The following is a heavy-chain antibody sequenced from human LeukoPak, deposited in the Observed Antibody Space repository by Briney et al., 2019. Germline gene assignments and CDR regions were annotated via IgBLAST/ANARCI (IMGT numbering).Heavy chain of an antibody. CDR2: IYSGGST. D-gene: IGHD5-12*01. Sequence: GGSLRLSCAASGFTVSSNYMSWVRQAPGKGLEWVSVIYSGGSTYYADSVKGRFTISRDNSKNTLYLQMNSLRAEDTAVYYCARDQGYSGYNPITYWGQGTLVTVSS. V-gene: IGHV3-53*01. J-gene: IGHJ4*02. CDR3: ARDQGYSGYNPITY. CDR1: GFTVSSNY.